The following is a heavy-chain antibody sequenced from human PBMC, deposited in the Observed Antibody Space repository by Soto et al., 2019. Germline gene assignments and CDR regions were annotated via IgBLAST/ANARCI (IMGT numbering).Heavy chain of an antibody. Sequence: GVSVKVSYKSSRGPFSSHAISLVRQAPGQGLEWMGGIIPIFGTSNYAHKFHGRVTITADESTSTAYMELRSLRSEDTAVYYCARAPSPYIAAAGTDLDYWGQGTMVTVSS. CDR1: RGPFSSHA. V-gene: IGHV1-69*13. D-gene: IGHD6-13*01. CDR3: ARAPSPYIAAAGTDLDY. J-gene: IGHJ4*02. CDR2: IIPIFGTS.